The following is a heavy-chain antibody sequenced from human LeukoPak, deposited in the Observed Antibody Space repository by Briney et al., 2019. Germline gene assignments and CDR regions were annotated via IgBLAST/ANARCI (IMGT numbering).Heavy chain of an antibody. Sequence: SETLSLTCTVSGGSISSYYWSWIRQPPGKGLEWIGYIYYSGSTNYNPSLKSRVTISVDTSKNQFSLKLSSVTAADTAVYYCARTPITTVRGVIRDNWFDPWGQGTLVTVSS. J-gene: IGHJ5*02. D-gene: IGHD3-10*01. V-gene: IGHV4-59*01. CDR3: ARTPITTVRGVIRDNWFDP. CDR2: IYYSGST. CDR1: GGSISSYY.